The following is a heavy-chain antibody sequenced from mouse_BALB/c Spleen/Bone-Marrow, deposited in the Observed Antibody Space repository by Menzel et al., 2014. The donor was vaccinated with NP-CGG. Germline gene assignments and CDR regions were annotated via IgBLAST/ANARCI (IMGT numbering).Heavy chain of an antibody. CDR1: GFSFRSYA. CDR2: IISGGNT. CDR3: ARGPSYGNYLYYALDY. D-gene: IGHD2-10*02. V-gene: IGHV5-6-5*01. Sequence: EVKLVESGGGLVKPGGSLKLSCAASGFSFRSYAMSWVRQPPERRLEWVASIISGGNTYYPDSVKGRFTISRDNARTIIYLQMSSLTSEDTAMYYCARGPSYGNYLYYALDYWGQGTSVTVSS. J-gene: IGHJ4*01.